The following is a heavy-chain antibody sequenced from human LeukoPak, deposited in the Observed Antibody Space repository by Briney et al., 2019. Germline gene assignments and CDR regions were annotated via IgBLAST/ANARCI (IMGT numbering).Heavy chain of an antibody. CDR1: GFTVSSNY. J-gene: IGHJ4*02. CDR2: IYSGGST. Sequence: GGSLRLSCAASGFTVSSNYMSWVRQAPGKGLEWVSVIYSGGSTYYADSVKGRFTISRDNAKNSLYLQMNSLRAEDTAVYYCAREWGWELLFDYWGLGTLVTVSS. V-gene: IGHV3-66*01. D-gene: IGHD1-26*01. CDR3: AREWGWELLFDY.